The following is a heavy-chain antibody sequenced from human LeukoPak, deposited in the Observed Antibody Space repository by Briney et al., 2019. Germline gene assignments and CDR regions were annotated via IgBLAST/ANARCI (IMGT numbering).Heavy chain of an antibody. CDR1: GGSISSGSYY. CDR2: IYTSGST. D-gene: IGHD3-9*01. J-gene: IGHJ3*02. CDR3: ARAPSNYDILTGYYYDWGAFDI. Sequence: SETLSLTCTVSGGSISSGSYYWSWIRQPAGKGLEWIGRIYTSGSTNYNPSLKSRVTMSVDTSKNQFSLKLSSVTAADTAVYYCARAPSNYDILTGYYYDWGAFDIWGQGTMVTVSS. V-gene: IGHV4-61*02.